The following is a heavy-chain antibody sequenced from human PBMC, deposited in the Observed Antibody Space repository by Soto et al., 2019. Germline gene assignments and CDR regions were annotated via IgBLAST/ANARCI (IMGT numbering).Heavy chain of an antibody. Sequence: GGSLSLPCAASEFNFRRYSMRWVRHAPGKGLEWVSAISRRGGSTYYADFVNGRFTISGDDSKNTVYLQMNRLRAEDKAVYYCSNVDYGDSPCYFDDRGQGALVTVSS. V-gene: IGHV3-23*01. CDR3: SNVDYGDSPCYFDD. D-gene: IGHD4-17*01. CDR1: EFNFRRYS. CDR2: ISRRGGST. J-gene: IGHJ4*02.